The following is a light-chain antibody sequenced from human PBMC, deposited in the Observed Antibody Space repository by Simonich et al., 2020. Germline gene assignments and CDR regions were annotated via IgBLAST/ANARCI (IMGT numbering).Light chain of an antibody. CDR1: SSDVGGYNY. CDR3: SSYTSSSTFV. J-gene: IGLJ1*01. V-gene: IGLV2-14*01. CDR2: GVS. Sequence: QSALTQPASVSGSPGQSITISCTGTSSDVGGYNYVSWYQQHPGKAPQLMIYGVSKRPSGVSNRFSGSKSGNTASLTISGLQAEDEADYYCSSYTSSSTFVFGTGTKVTVL.